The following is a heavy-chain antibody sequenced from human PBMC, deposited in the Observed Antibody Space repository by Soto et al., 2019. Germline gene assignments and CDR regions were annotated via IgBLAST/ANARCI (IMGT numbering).Heavy chain of an antibody. CDR1: TFSMYS. J-gene: IGHJ5*02. CDR2: ISSGSAFI. Sequence: GGSLRLSCNFTFSMYSMNWVRQAPGKGLEWVASISSGSAFIKYADSVKGRFSSSRDNAKNSVSLQMNSLRAEDTAMYYCTRDQGGSYDSWFDPWGRGTLVTVSS. D-gene: IGHD1-26*01. CDR3: TRDQGGSYDSWFDP. V-gene: IGHV3-21*01.